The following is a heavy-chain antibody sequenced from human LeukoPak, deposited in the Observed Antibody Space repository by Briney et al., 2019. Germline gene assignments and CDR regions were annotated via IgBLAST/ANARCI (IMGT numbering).Heavy chain of an antibody. CDR3: ARNGPYYGLYYFDY. D-gene: IGHD3-10*01. Sequence: GGSLRLSCAASGFTFSSYWMHWVRQAPGKGLVWVSRINSDGSSTSYADSVKGRFTISRDNAKNTLYLQMNSLRAEDTAVYYCARNGPYYGLYYFDYWGQGTLVTVSS. J-gene: IGHJ4*02. CDR1: GFTFSSYW. V-gene: IGHV3-74*01. CDR2: INSDGSST.